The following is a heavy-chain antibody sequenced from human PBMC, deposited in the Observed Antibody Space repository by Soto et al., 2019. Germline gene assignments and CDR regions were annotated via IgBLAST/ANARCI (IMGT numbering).Heavy chain of an antibody. V-gene: IGHV3-23*01. Sequence: GGSLRLSCAASGFTCSSYAMSWVRQAPGKGLEWVSAISGSGGSTYYADSVKGRFTISRDNSKNTLYLQMNSLRAEDTAVYYCAKGQYSSGWYWDYYYYGMDVWGQGPTVTVSS. CDR2: ISGSGGST. CDR1: GFTCSSYA. J-gene: IGHJ6*02. D-gene: IGHD6-19*01. CDR3: AKGQYSSGWYWDYYYYGMDV.